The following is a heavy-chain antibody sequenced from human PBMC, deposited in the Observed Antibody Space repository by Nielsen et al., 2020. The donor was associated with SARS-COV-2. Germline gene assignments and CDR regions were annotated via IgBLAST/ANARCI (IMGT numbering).Heavy chain of an antibody. CDR1: GGSISSSNW. J-gene: IGHJ6*02. D-gene: IGHD3-10*01. Sequence: SETLSLTCAVSGGSISSSNWWSWVRQPPGKGLEWIGEIYHSGSTNYNPSLKSRVTISVDKSKNQFSLKLSSVTAADTAVYYCARALGITMVRGVIISPDYYYYGMDVWGQGTTVTVSS. CDR2: IYHSGST. CDR3: ARALGITMVRGVIISPDYYYYGMDV. V-gene: IGHV4-4*02.